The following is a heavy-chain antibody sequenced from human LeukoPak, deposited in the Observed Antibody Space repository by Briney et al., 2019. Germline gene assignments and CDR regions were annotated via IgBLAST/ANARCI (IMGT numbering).Heavy chain of an antibody. J-gene: IGHJ4*02. V-gene: IGHV6-1*01. CDR1: GDSFSSNSAD. CDR3: AREGYSFDS. Sequence: SQTLSLTCAISGDSFSSNSADWTWLTQSPSRGLEWLGSTYYRSKSYNDYAESVKSRITISPDTSKNQFSLQLNSVTPDDTAVYYCAREGYSFDSWGQGTLVTVSS. D-gene: IGHD5-18*01. CDR2: TYYRSKSYN.